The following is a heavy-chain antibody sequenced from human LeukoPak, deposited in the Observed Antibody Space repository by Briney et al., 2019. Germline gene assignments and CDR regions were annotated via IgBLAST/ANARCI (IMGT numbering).Heavy chain of an antibody. CDR2: IEEDGSEK. CDR1: GFTFSRHW. Sequence: SGGSLRLSCVVAGFTFSRHWMSWVRQAPGKGLEWVANIEEDGSEKYYVDSVKGRFTISRDNAKKSLYLQIDSLRAEDTAVYYCATHGYSELRYFEWSTNEWGQGTLVTVSS. D-gene: IGHD3-9*01. CDR3: ATHGYSELRYFEWSTNE. V-gene: IGHV3-7*01. J-gene: IGHJ4*02.